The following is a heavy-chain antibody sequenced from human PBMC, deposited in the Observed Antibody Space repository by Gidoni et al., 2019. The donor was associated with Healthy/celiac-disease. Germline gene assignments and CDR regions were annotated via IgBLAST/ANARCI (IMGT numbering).Heavy chain of an antibody. CDR3: ARASSGGYVDY. J-gene: IGHJ4*02. Sequence: EVQLVESGGGLVQPGGSLRLSCAASGFTFSSYSMNWVRQAPGKGLDWVSYISSSSSTIYYADSVKGRFTISRDNAKNSLYLQMNSLRAEDTAVYYCARASSGGYVDYWGQGTLVTVSS. D-gene: IGHD6-19*01. V-gene: IGHV3-48*01. CDR2: ISSSSSTI. CDR1: GFTFSSYS.